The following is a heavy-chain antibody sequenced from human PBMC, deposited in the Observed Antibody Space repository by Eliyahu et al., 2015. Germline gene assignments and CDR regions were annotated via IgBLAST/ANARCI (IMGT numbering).Heavy chain of an antibody. J-gene: IGHJ4*02. CDR2: XYPSDSDT. V-gene: IGHV5-51*03. Sequence: EEQLVQSGAEVKKPGESLKIXCKGSGYXFTTYXXGWVRQMPXKGLEWMGIXYPSDSDTRYSPSFQGQVTISADKSINTAYLQWSSLKASDTAMYYCARCEGSTTSCYVRFDLWGQGTLVTVSS. D-gene: IGHD2-2*01. CDR3: ARCEGSTTSCYVRFDL. CDR1: GYXFTTYX.